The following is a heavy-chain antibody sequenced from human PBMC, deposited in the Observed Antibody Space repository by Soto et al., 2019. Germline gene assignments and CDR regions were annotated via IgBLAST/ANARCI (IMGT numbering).Heavy chain of an antibody. CDR3: ARVVRGVVNWFDA. V-gene: IGHV1-18*01. D-gene: IGHD3-10*01. J-gene: IGHJ5*02. CDR2: IATYNSNR. CDR1: GDTFTNFG. Sequence: HLVQSGPEVKKPGASITVSCKTSGDTFTNFGLSWVRQAPGQGLEWMGWIATYNSNRNYAQKFQGRLTLTTEGSTSTAYMELKHLGYDDTAVYYCARVVRGVVNWFDAWGQGTLGTVSS.